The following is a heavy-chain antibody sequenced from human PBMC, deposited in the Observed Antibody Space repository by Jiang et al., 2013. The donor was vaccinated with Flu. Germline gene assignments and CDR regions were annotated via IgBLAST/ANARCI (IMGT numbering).Heavy chain of an antibody. V-gene: IGHV3-11*01. D-gene: IGHD3-3*01. CDR2: ISSSGSTI. CDR3: ARDFEGDFWSRNWFDP. J-gene: IGHJ5*02. CDR1: GFTFSDYY. Sequence: RLSCAASGFTFSDYYMSWIRQAPGKGLEWVSYISSSGSTIYYADSVKGRFTISRDNAKNSLYLQMNSLRAEDTAVYYCARDFEGDFWSRNWFDPWGQGTLVTVSS.